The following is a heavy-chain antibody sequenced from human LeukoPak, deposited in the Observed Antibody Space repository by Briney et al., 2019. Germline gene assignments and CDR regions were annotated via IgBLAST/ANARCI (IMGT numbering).Heavy chain of an antibody. CDR3: AGGYSYGYY. V-gene: IGHV3-48*01. J-gene: IGHJ4*02. CDR1: GFTFSRYS. D-gene: IGHD5-18*01. Sequence: PGGSLRLSCAASGFTFSRYSMNWVRQAPGKGLEWVSYISSSSSTIYYADSVKGRFTISRNNAKNSLYLQMNSLRAEDTAVYYCAGGYSYGYYWGQGTLVTVSS. CDR2: ISSSSSTI.